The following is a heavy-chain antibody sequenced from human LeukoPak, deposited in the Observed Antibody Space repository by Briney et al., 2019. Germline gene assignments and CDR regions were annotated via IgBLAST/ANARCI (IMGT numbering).Heavy chain of an antibody. J-gene: IGHJ4*02. CDR2: ITDSGGDT. CDR1: GFTFSHYA. CDR3: AKGSSSSRPYYFDY. D-gene: IGHD6-6*01. V-gene: IGHV3-23*01. Sequence: QAGGSLRLSCAASGFTFSHYAMSWVRQAPGKGLEWVSAITDSGGDTYHADSVKGRLTISRDNSKNTLYLQMNSLRVDDTALYYCAKGSSSSRPYYFDYWGQGTLVTVPS.